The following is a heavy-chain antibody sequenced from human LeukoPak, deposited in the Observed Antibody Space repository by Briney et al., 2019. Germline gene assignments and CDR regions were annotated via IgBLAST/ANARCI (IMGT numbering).Heavy chain of an antibody. Sequence: GGSLRLSCAASGFTVSSNYMSWVRQAPGKGLEWVSVIYSGGSTYYADSVRGRFTISGDNSKNTLYLQMNSLRAEDTAVYYCARRYFDYWGQGTLVTVSS. CDR2: IYSGGST. CDR1: GFTVSSNY. J-gene: IGHJ4*02. CDR3: ARRYFDY. V-gene: IGHV3-53*01.